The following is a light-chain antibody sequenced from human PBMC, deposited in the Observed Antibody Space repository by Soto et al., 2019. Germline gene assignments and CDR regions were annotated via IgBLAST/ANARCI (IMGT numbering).Light chain of an antibody. CDR1: QTISSS. V-gene: IGKV3-15*01. CDR3: QQYSEWHN. Sequence: EIVMTQSPATLSVFPGERATLSCRASQTISSSSAWYQQSPGQAPKLLIYDASTRATGVPARFSGSGSGTEFTLTITRRQSEDFVLDFGQQYSEWHNCGQGTQLVIK. J-gene: IGKJ2*01. CDR2: DAS.